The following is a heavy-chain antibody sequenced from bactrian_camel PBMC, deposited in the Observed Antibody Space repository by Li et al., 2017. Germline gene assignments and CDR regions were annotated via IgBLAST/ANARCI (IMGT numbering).Heavy chain of an antibody. D-gene: IGHD2*01. CDR1: GYTNVAYC. CDR2: IHADGRT. Sequence: HVQLVESGGGSVEPGDSRRLACVESGYTNVAYCMGWFRQGPGKAREQVAAIHADGRTIYADSVKGRFTISQDSAKRTLYLQMDNLKPEDTAMYYCAADSLNRGGSPLRQGTQVTVS. V-gene: IGHV3S55*01. J-gene: IGHJ4*01.